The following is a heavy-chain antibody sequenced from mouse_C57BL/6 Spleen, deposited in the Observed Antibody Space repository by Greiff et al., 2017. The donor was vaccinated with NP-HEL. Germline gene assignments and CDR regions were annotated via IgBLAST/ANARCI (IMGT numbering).Heavy chain of an antibody. V-gene: IGHV2-9-1*01. CDR3: ARNDGYYVNYAMDY. Sequence: VKLEESGPGLVAPSQSLSITCTVSGFSLTSYAISWVRQPPGKGLEWLGVIWTGGGTNYNSALKSRLSISKDNSKSQVFLKMNSLQTDDTARYYCARNDGYYVNYAMDYWGQGTSVTVSS. CDR1: GFSLTSYA. J-gene: IGHJ4*01. D-gene: IGHD2-3*01. CDR2: IWTGGGT.